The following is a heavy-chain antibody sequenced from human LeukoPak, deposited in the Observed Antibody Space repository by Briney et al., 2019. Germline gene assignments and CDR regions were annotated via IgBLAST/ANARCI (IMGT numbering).Heavy chain of an antibody. J-gene: IGHJ4*02. Sequence: GGSLRLFCAASGFTFSSYGMHWVRQAPGKGLEWVAFIRYDGSNKYYADSVKGRFTISRDNAKNSLYLQMNSLRAEDTAVYYCARDMSGYSYGYQAYYFDYWGQGTLVTVSS. CDR3: ARDMSGYSYGYQAYYFDY. D-gene: IGHD5-18*01. CDR1: GFTFSSYG. CDR2: IRYDGSNK. V-gene: IGHV3-30*02.